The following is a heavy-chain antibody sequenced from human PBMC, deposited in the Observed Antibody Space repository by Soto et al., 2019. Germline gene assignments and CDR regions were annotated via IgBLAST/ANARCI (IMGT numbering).Heavy chain of an antibody. CDR1: GFTFSNYA. Sequence: EVQLLESGGGLVQPGRSLRLSCAASGFTFSNYAMSVVRQAPGQGLDWVSAISGSGGTTYYADSVKGRFTISRDNSKNTLFLQMNSLRAEDAAVYYCAKFFVETGSNSGVPWSFHYWGQGTLVTVSS. V-gene: IGHV3-23*01. D-gene: IGHD6-25*01. J-gene: IGHJ4*02. CDR2: ISGSGGTT. CDR3: AKFFVETGSNSGVPWSFHY.